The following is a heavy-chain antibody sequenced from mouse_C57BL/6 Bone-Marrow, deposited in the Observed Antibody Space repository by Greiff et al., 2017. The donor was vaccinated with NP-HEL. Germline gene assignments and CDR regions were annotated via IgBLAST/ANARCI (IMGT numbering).Heavy chain of an antibody. CDR3: GRSTTDY. CDR2: FYPGSGNI. D-gene: IGHD1-1*01. V-gene: IGHV1-66*01. Sequence: QVQLQQSGPELVKPGASVKISCKASGYSFTSYYIHWVKQRPGQGLVWIGWFYPGSGNIKYNEKFKGKATLTADTSSSTAYVQLSSLTSEDSAVYYCGRSTTDYWGQGTTLTVSS. J-gene: IGHJ2*01. CDR1: GYSFTSYY.